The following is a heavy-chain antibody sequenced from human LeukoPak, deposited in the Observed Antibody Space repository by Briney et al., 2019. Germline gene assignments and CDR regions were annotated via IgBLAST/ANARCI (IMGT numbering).Heavy chain of an antibody. D-gene: IGHD3-3*01. Sequence: SETLSLTCTVSGASISSSNYYWGWIRQPPGKGLEWIGSIYYSGSTFYNPSLKSRVTISVDTSNNQFSLRLNSVTAADTAVYYCARPGRSGAGTNHMDVWGKGTAVTVSS. CDR1: GASISSSNYY. CDR3: ARPGRSGAGTNHMDV. V-gene: IGHV4-39*01. J-gene: IGHJ6*03. CDR2: IYYSGST.